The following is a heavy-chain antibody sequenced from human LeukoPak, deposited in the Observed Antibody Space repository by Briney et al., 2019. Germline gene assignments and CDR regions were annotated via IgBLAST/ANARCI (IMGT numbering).Heavy chain of an antibody. Sequence: SETLSLTCAVYGGSFSGYYWSWIRQPPGKGLEWIGEINHSGSTNYNPSLKSRVTISVDTSKNQFSLKLSSVTAADTAVYYCERDSPLVLRYFDWLAPDAFDIWGQGTMVTVSS. J-gene: IGHJ3*02. CDR3: ERDSPLVLRYFDWLAPDAFDI. V-gene: IGHV4-34*01. CDR2: INHSGST. D-gene: IGHD3-9*01. CDR1: GGSFSGYY.